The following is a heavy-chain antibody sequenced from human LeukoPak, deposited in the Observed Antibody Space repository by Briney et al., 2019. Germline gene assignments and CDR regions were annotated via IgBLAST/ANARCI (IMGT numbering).Heavy chain of an antibody. V-gene: IGHV1-18*01. CDR3: ARDHLARDYYGSGSYYDY. J-gene: IGHJ4*02. CDR1: GYTFTSYG. D-gene: IGHD3-10*01. CDR2: ISAYNGNT. Sequence: ASVKVSCKASGYTFTSYGISWVRQAPGQGLEWMGWISAYNGNTNYAQKLQGRVTMTTDTSTSTAYMELRSLRSDDTAVYYCARDHLARDYYGSGSYYDYWGQGTLVTVSS.